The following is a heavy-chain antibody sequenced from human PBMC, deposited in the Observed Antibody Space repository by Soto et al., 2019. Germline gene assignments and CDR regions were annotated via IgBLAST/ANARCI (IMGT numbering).Heavy chain of an antibody. D-gene: IGHD6-6*01. V-gene: IGHV1-18*01. Sequence: ASVKVSCKASGYTFTSYGISWVRQAPGQGLEWMGWISAYNGNTNYAQKLQGRVTMTTDTSTSTAYMELRSLRSDDTAVYYCARGRIAANQFYGMDVWGQGTTVTVSS. CDR1: GYTFTSYG. J-gene: IGHJ6*02. CDR2: ISAYNGNT. CDR3: ARGRIAANQFYGMDV.